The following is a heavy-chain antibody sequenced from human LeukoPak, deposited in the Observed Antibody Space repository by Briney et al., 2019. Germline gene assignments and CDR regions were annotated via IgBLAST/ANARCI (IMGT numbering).Heavy chain of an antibody. CDR3: ARVRGVITNYFDY. V-gene: IGHV4-59*08. Sequence: SETLSLTCTVSGGSISSYYWSWIRQPPGKGLEWIGYIYYSGSTNYNPSLKSRVTISVDTSKNQFSLKLSSVTAADTAVYYCARVRGVITNYFDYWGQGILVTVSS. CDR1: GGSISSYY. J-gene: IGHJ4*02. CDR2: IYYSGST. D-gene: IGHD3-10*01.